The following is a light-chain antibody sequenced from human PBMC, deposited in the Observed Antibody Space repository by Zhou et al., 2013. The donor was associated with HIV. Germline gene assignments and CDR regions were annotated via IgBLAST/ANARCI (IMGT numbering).Light chain of an antibody. CDR1: QSLTSW. Sequence: DIQMTQSPSTLSASVGDRVTITCRASQSLTSWLAWYQQKPGKAPKLLIYKASSLESGVPSRFSGSGSGTDFTLTISSLEPEDSAVYYCQQRDNWPITFGQGTRLEI. J-gene: IGKJ5*01. V-gene: IGKV1-5*03. CDR3: QQRDNWPIT. CDR2: KAS.